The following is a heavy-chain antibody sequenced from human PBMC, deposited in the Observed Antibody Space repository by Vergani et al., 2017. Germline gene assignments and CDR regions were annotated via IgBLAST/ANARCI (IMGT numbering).Heavy chain of an antibody. CDR2: IDPNSDGT. V-gene: IGHV1-2*02. CDR3: ARGWSGYSTSWYFDF. J-gene: IGHJ4*02. D-gene: IGHD6-13*01. Sequence: QVQLVQSGTEVKKPGASVKVSCKASGYTFNGYYIHWVRQAPGQGLDYMGWIDPNSDGTNYAQKFQGRVTMTRDTSISTAYMELSRLRSDDTAVYYCARGWSGYSTSWYFDFWGQGTLVTVSS. CDR1: GYTFNGYY.